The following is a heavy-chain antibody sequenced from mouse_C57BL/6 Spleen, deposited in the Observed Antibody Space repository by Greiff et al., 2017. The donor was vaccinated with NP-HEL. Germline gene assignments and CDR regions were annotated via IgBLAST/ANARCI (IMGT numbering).Heavy chain of an antibody. CDR1: GFTFSDYY. D-gene: IGHD2-2*01. CDR3: AREVTDAMDY. J-gene: IGHJ4*01. CDR2: INYDGSST. Sequence: EVKVVESEGGLVQPGSSMKLSCTASGFTFSDYYMAWVRQVPEKGLEWVANINYDGSSTYYLDSLKSRFIISRDNAKNILYLQMSSLKSEDTATYYCAREVTDAMDYWGQGTSVTVSS. V-gene: IGHV5-16*01.